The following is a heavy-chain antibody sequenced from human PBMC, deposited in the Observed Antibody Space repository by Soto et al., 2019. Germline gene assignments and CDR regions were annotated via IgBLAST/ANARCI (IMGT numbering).Heavy chain of an antibody. Sequence: PSETLSLTCTVSGGSISSSSYYWGWIRQPPGKGLEWIGSIYYSGSTYYNPSLKSRVTISVDTSKNQFSLKLSSVTAADTAVYYCARAVLLWFGELLSYFDYWGQGTLVTVSS. J-gene: IGHJ4*02. CDR3: ARAVLLWFGELLSYFDY. CDR1: GGSISSSSYY. V-gene: IGHV4-39*01. D-gene: IGHD3-10*01. CDR2: IYYSGST.